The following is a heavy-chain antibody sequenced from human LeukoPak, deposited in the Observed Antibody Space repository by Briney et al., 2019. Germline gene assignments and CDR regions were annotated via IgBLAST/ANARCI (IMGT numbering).Heavy chain of an antibody. CDR1: GFTFSSYA. CDR2: ISSNGGST. V-gene: IGHV3-64*01. CDR3: ARDPEWLARGFYFDY. J-gene: IGHJ4*02. D-gene: IGHD6-19*01. Sequence: GGSLRLSCAASGFTFSSYAMHWVRQAPGKGLEYVSAISSNGGSTYYANSVKGRFTISRDNSKNTLYLQMGSLRAEDMAVYYCARDPEWLARGFYFDYWGQGTLVTVSS.